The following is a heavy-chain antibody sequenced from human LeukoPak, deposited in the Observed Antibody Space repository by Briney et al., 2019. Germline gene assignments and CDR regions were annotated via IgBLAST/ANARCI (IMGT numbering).Heavy chain of an antibody. J-gene: IGHJ4*02. CDR3: AKDFISGSAH. D-gene: IGHD6-19*01. CDR2: ISSDGSNK. Sequence: GGSLRLSCAASGFTFSSSGMHWVRQAPGKGLEWVAVISSDGSNKYYPDSVKGRFTISRDDSRNTLYLQMNSLRAEDTAVYFCAKDFISGSAHWGQGTLVTVSS. CDR1: GFTFSSSG. V-gene: IGHV3-30*18.